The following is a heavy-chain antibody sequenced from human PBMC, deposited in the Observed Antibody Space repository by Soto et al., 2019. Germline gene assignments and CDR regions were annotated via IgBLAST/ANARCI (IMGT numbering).Heavy chain of an antibody. D-gene: IGHD6-19*01. Sequence: QVQLVESGGGVVQPGRSLRLSCAVSGFTFSTYGMHWVRQAPGKGLEWVAVIWSDGNNKYYADSVKGRFTISRDNSKNTLYLEMNSLRAEDTAVYYCARQEYSNGWHHPDCWGQGTLVAVSS. CDR2: IWSDGNNK. J-gene: IGHJ4*02. CDR3: ARQEYSNGWHHPDC. CDR1: GFTFSTYG. V-gene: IGHV3-33*01.